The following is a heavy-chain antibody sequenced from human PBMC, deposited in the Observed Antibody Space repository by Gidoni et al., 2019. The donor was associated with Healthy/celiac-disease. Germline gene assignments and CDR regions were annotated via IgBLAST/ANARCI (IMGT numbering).Heavy chain of an antibody. Sequence: QLQLQESGPGLVKPSETLSLTCTVSGGSISSSSYSWGWIRQPPGKGLEGIGSIYYSGSTYYNPSLKSRVTISVDTSKNQFSLKLSSVTAADTAVYYCARPYYDYVWGSYRNYYYGMDVWGQGTTVTVSS. CDR1: GGSISSSSYS. CDR2: IYYSGST. J-gene: IGHJ6*02. V-gene: IGHV4-39*01. CDR3: ARPYYDYVWGSYRNYYYGMDV. D-gene: IGHD3-16*02.